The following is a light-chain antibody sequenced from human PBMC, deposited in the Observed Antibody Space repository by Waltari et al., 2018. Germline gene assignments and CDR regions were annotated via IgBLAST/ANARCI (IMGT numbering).Light chain of an antibody. J-gene: IGKJ4*01. CDR2: EAS. V-gene: IGKV3-20*01. Sequence: EIVLTQSPGTLSLSPGERATLSCRASQTVSKTYLAWYQQKPGQAPRLLIDEASNRDTGIPDRFSGSGSGTDFTLTISRLEPEDFAVYYCQQCAISPLTFGGGTKVEI. CDR3: QQCAISPLT. CDR1: QTVSKTY.